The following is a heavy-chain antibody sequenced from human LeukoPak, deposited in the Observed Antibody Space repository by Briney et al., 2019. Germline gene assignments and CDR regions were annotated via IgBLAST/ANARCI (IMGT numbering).Heavy chain of an antibody. CDR2: IYYSGST. CDR3: ARGRDYDILTGTLNWFDP. CDR1: GGSTSSGDYY. Sequence: SQTLSLTCTVSGGSTSSGDYYWSWIRQPPGKGLEWIGYIYYSGSTYYNPSLKSRVTISVDTSKNQFSLKLSSVTAADTAVYYCARGRDYDILTGTLNWFDPWGQGTLVTVSS. D-gene: IGHD3-9*01. J-gene: IGHJ5*02. V-gene: IGHV4-30-4*08.